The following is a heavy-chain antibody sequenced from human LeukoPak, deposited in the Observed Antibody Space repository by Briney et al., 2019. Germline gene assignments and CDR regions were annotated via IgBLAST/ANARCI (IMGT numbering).Heavy chain of an antibody. Sequence: PSETLSLTCTVSGDSISGTSYYWDWIRQPPGTGLEWIGSIYNSGTTYYNPSLKSRVTISVDTSKNQFSLKVSSVTAADTAVYYCASRVYGLGSFNYWGQGTLVTVSS. CDR1: GDSISGTSYY. D-gene: IGHD3-10*01. V-gene: IGHV4-39*01. CDR2: IYNSGTT. J-gene: IGHJ4*01. CDR3: ASRVYGLGSFNY.